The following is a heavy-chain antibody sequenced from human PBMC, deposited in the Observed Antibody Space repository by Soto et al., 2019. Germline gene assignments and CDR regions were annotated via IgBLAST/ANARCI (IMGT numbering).Heavy chain of an antibody. CDR3: ARGQQGQQPTLYYFDY. CDR1: GGTSHNYA. Sequence: QVQLVQSGAEVKKPGSSVKVSCKASGGTSHNYATTWVRQAPGQGLEWMGGISPVFGTATYAQKFQGRLTISADESTTTVYMELSRLTSEDTAVYFCARGQQGQQPTLYYFDYWGQGTLVTVSS. V-gene: IGHV1-69*01. J-gene: IGHJ4*02. D-gene: IGHD6-13*01. CDR2: ISPVFGTA.